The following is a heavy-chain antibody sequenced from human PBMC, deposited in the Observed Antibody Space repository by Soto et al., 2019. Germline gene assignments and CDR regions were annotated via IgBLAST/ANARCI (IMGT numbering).Heavy chain of an antibody. D-gene: IGHD1-26*01. CDR1: GYTFTASY. CDR2: IDPSGGST. J-gene: IGHJ3*02. Sequence: QVQLVQSGAEVKKPGASVKVSCKASGYTFTASYMHWVRQAPGQGLEWLRLIDPSGGSTSYSQKFQGRVTMTRDTSTSTVYMELNSLRSEDTAVFYCARDSGHYYRSDAFDKWGQGTMVTVSS. CDR3: ARDSGHYYRSDAFDK. V-gene: IGHV1-46*01.